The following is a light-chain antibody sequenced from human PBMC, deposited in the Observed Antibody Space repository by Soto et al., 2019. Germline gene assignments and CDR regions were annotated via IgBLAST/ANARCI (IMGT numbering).Light chain of an antibody. CDR2: GAS. J-gene: IGKJ5*01. Sequence: EIEMTQSPATQSLAPRERVTLSCRASESVSTNLAWYQQKAGQAPRLLIYGASSRATGIPDRFSGSGSGTDFTLTISRLGPEDFAVYYCQQFGSSLPITFGQGTRLEV. V-gene: IGKV3-20*01. CDR3: QQFGSSLPIT. CDR1: ESVSTN.